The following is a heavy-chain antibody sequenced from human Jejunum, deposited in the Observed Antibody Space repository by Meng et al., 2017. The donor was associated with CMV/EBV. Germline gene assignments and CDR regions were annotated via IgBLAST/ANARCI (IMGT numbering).Heavy chain of an antibody. CDR1: SVSSGKL. V-gene: IGHV4-38-2*02. J-gene: IGHJ3*02. D-gene: IGHD2-15*01. CDR2: IYHGGSP. Sequence: SVSSGKLWGWLRQPPGKSLEWIGSIYHGGSPYYNPSLRSRVTLSLDTPKNQISLKLASVTATDTAVYYCARDLGAIAVRLDVFEMWGPGTMVTVSS. CDR3: ARDLGAIAVRLDVFEM.